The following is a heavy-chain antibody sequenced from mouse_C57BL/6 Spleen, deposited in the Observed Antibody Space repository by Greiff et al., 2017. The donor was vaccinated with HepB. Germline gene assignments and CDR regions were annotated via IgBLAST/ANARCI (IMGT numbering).Heavy chain of an antibody. CDR3: ARIRYGSSVPWYFDV. CDR2: ISYDGSN. J-gene: IGHJ1*03. D-gene: IGHD1-1*01. V-gene: IGHV3-6*01. CDR1: GYSITSGYY. Sequence: DVQLVESGPGLVKPSQSLSLTCSVTGYSITSGYYWNWIRQFPGNKLEWMGYISYDGSNNYNPSLKNRISITRDTSKNQFFLKLNSVTTEDTATYYCARIRYGSSVPWYFDVWGTGTTVTVSS.